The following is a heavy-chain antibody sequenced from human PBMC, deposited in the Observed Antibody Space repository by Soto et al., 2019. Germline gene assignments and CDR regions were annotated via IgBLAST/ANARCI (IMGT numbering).Heavy chain of an antibody. CDR1: GGSISSYY. J-gene: IGHJ6*03. D-gene: IGHD2-15*01. CDR2: IYYSGST. Sequence: PSETLSLTCTVSGGSISSYYWSWIRQPPGKGLEWIGYIYYSGSTNYNPSLKSRVTISVDTSKNQFSLKLSSVTAADTAVYYCERGSCSGGRCYGYYMDVWGKGTTVTGSS. CDR3: ERGSCSGGRCYGYYMDV. V-gene: IGHV4-59*01.